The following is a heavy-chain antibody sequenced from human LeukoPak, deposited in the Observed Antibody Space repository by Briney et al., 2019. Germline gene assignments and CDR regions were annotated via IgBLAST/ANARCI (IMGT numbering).Heavy chain of an antibody. J-gene: IGHJ2*01. CDR2: ISAYNGNT. CDR3: ARARRYGDYAHGRGVFDL. CDR1: GYTFTSYG. V-gene: IGHV1-18*01. Sequence: GASVKVSCKASGYTFTSYGISWVRQAPGQGLEWMGWISAYNGNTNYAQKLQGRVTMTTDTSTSTAYMELRSLRSDDTAVYYCARARRYGDYAHGRGVFDLWGRGTLVTVSS. D-gene: IGHD4-17*01.